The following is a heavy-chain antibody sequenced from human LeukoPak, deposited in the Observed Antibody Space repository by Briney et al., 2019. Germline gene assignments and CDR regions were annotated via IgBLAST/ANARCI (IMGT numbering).Heavy chain of an antibody. D-gene: IGHD4-17*01. CDR2: MNPNSGHT. CDR3: ARATVTTKNWYFDL. CDR1: GYTFTSFD. J-gene: IGHJ2*01. Sequence: GASVKVSCKASGYTFTSFDINWVRQATGQGLEWMGWMNPNSGHTGYAQRFQGRATMTRNTSISTAYMELSSLRSEDTAVYYCARATVTTKNWYFDLWVRGTMVTVSS. V-gene: IGHV1-8*01.